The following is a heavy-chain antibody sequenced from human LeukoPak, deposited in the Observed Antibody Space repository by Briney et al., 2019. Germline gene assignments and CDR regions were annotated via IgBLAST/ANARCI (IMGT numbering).Heavy chain of an antibody. V-gene: IGHV3-9*03. J-gene: IGHJ2*01. CDR3: AKGPKENWYFDL. Sequence: GGSLRLSCAASGFNFDDSAIHWVRQAPGKGLEWVSAMNWISDFKAYADSVKGRFTISGDNDKNSVHLQMNSLRPEDMAVYYCAKGPKENWYFDLWGRGTLVTVSS. CDR1: GFNFDDSA. CDR2: MNWISDFK.